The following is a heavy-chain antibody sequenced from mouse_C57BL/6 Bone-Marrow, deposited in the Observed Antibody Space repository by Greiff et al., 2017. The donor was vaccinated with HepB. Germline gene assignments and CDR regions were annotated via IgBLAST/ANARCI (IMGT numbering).Heavy chain of an antibody. J-gene: IGHJ3*01. CDR3: AGPMIRAWFAY. V-gene: IGHV5-17*01. CDR1: GFTFSDYG. Sequence: VQLKESGGGLVKPGGSLKLSCAASGFTFSDYGMHWVRQAPEKGLEWVAYISSGSSTIYYADTVKGRFTISRDNAKNTLFLQVTSLKSEDTAMYYCAGPMIRAWFAYWGKGPLVTVSA. D-gene: IGHD2-4*01. CDR2: ISSGSSTI.